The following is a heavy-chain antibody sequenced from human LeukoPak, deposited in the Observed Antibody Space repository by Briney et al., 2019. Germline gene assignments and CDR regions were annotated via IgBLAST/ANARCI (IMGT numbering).Heavy chain of an antibody. J-gene: IGHJ4*02. Sequence: ASVKVSCKASGYTFTSYYMHWVRQAPGQGLEWMGIINPSGGSTSYAQKFQGRVTMTRDTSTRTVYMELSSLRSEDTAVYYCARDRSIAVAGTQGYFAYWGQGTLVTVSS. D-gene: IGHD6-19*01. CDR3: ARDRSIAVAGTQGYFAY. V-gene: IGHV1-46*01. CDR1: GYTFTSYY. CDR2: INPSGGST.